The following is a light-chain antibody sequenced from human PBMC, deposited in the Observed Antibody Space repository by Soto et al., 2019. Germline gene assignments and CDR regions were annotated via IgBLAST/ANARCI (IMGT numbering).Light chain of an antibody. CDR2: EVT. CDR3: ASYAGTKLFV. J-gene: IGLJ1*01. V-gene: IGLV2-8*01. CDR1: SSDVGFYNF. Sequence: QSALTQPPSASGSPGQSLTISCTGTSSDVGFYNFVSWYQQRPGKDPKLVIYEVTKRPSGVPDRFSGSKSGSTASLTVSGLQADDEADYYCASYAGTKLFVFGSGTKVTVL.